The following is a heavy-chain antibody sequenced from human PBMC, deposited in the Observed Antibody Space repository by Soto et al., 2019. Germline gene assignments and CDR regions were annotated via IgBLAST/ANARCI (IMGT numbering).Heavy chain of an antibody. D-gene: IGHD6-13*01. Sequence: PGGSLRLSCAASGFAFSSHPMSWVRQAPGKGLEWVALISFDGRNEYYADSVKGRATISRDNSKNTVYLQMNSLRPDDTAVYYCARGAAAGTRYWGQGTPVTVSS. CDR2: ISFDGRNE. CDR1: GFAFSSHP. J-gene: IGHJ4*02. V-gene: IGHV3-30*03. CDR3: ARGAAAGTRY.